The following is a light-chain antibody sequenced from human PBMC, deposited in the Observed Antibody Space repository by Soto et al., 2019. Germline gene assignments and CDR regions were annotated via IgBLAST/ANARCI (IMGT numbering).Light chain of an antibody. CDR2: DAS. J-gene: IGKJ1*01. V-gene: IGKV1-5*01. Sequence: DIQMTQSPSTLSASIGDRVTITCRARESIRTWLAWYQHKPGKAPKFLIYDASTLESGVPSRFSGSGSGTEFALTISSLQPDDFATYYCQQYNNYPRTFGQGTKV. CDR1: ESIRTW. CDR3: QQYNNYPRT.